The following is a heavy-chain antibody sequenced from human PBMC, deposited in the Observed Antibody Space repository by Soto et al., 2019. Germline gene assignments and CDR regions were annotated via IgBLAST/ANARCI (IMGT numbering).Heavy chain of an antibody. Sequence: QVQLQQWGAGLLKPSETLSLTCAVYGGSFSGYYWSWIRQTPGKGLEWIGEINHSGSTNDNPSLKSRVTISVDTSTNQFSLKVSSVTAADTALYYCARGANLGVGWYFDLWGRGTLVTVSS. CDR1: GGSFSGYY. J-gene: IGHJ2*01. CDR2: INHSGST. D-gene: IGHD3-10*01. V-gene: IGHV4-34*01. CDR3: ARGANLGVGWYFDL.